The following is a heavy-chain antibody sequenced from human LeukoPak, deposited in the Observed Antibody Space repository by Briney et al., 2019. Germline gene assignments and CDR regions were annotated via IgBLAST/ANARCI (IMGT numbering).Heavy chain of an antibody. CDR3: ARAPQGGYCSSTSCARNYYGMDV. V-gene: IGHV3-30*04. D-gene: IGHD2-2*01. Sequence: PGGSLRLSCAASGFTFSSYAMHWVRQAPGKGLEWVAVISYDGSNKYYADSVKGRFTISRDNSKNTLYLQMNSLRAEDTAVYYCARAPQGGYCSSTSCARNYYGMDVWGQGTTVTVSS. CDR2: ISYDGSNK. J-gene: IGHJ6*02. CDR1: GFTFSSYA.